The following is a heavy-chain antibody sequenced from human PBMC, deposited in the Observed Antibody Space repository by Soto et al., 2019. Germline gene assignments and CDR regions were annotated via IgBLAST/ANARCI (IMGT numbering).Heavy chain of an antibody. V-gene: IGHV4-61*01. J-gene: IGHJ4*02. CDR3: ARDHHSYYDTSGYYPYFDF. CDR1: GGSVNTAPYH. D-gene: IGHD3-22*01. Sequence: SETLSLTCTVSGGSVNTAPYHWSWIRQSPRNGLEWIGNIYYTGSTNYNPSLESRVAISLDTSNNQFSLRLTSLTAADTAVYFCARDHHSYYDTSGYYPYFDFWGQGTLVTVSS. CDR2: IYYTGST.